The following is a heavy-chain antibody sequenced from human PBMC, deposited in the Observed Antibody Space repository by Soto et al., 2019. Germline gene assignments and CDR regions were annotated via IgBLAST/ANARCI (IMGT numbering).Heavy chain of an antibody. V-gene: IGHV5-51*01. CDR1: GYSFTSYW. CDR3: ARNIAPLYCSGGSCYSGGVDV. CDR2: IYPGDSDT. J-gene: IGHJ6*02. D-gene: IGHD2-15*01. Sequence: GESLKICCQGSGYSFTSYWVGWVRQMPGKGLEWMGIIYPGDSDTRYSPSFQGQVTISADKSISTAYLQWSSLKASDTAMYYCARNIAPLYCSGGSCYSGGVDVWGQGTTVTVSS.